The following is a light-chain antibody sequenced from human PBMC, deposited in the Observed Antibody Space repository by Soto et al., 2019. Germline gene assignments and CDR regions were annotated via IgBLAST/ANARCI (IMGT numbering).Light chain of an antibody. CDR2: EGF. J-gene: IGLJ2*01. CDR1: SSDVGGSGL. CDR3: CSYAGRSTWDVV. V-gene: IGLV2-23*01. Sequence: QSVLTQPASLSGSPGQSITISCTGTSSDVGGSGLVSWYQFHPDKAPKLLIFEGFKRPSGISNRFSGSKSGSTASLTISGLQAEDEADYYCCSYAGRSTWDVVFGGGTKLTVL.